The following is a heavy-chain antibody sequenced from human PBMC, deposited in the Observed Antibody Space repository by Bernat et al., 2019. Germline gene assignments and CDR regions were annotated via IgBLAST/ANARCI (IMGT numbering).Heavy chain of an antibody. CDR3: ARARLPYYYGSGSPPDY. CDR2: ISYDGSNK. CDR1: GFTFSSYG. J-gene: IGHJ4*02. V-gene: IGHV3-30*03. Sequence: VQLAESGGGLVQPGGSLRLSCAASGFTFSSYGMHWVRQAPGKGLEWVAVISYDGSNKYYADSVKGRFTISRDNSKNTLYLQMNSLRAEDTAVYYCARARLPYYYGSGSPPDYWGQGTLVTVSS. D-gene: IGHD3-10*01.